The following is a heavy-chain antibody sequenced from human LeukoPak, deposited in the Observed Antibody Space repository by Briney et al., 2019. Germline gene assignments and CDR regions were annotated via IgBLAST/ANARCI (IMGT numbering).Heavy chain of an antibody. CDR1: GGSISSYY. V-gene: IGHV4-59*01. D-gene: IGHD3-10*01. J-gene: IGHJ3*02. CDR3: ARLQGFGEPPPVRAFEI. CDR2: IYYSGST. Sequence: SETLSLTCTVSGGSISSYYLSWIRQPPGKGLEWIGYIYYSGSTNYNTSLKSRVTISVDTSKNQFSLKLSSVTAAETAVYYCARLQGFGEPPPVRAFEIWGQATMVTVSS.